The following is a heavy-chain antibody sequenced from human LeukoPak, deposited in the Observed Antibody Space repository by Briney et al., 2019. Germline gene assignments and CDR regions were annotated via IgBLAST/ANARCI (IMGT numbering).Heavy chain of an antibody. Sequence: SESLSLTCTVSGGSISSSSYYWGWIRQPPGKGLEWFGYIYYSGSTTYNPSLKSRFIISVDTSKKQFSLNLSSVTAAYTAVYYCASQSGYSSGWYDYWGQGTLVTVSS. CDR2: IYYSGST. CDR1: GGSISSSSYY. J-gene: IGHJ4*02. D-gene: IGHD6-19*01. CDR3: ASQSGYSSGWYDY. V-gene: IGHV4-61*05.